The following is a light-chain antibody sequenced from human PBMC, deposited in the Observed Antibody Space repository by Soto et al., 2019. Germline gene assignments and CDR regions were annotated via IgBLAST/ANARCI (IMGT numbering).Light chain of an antibody. CDR3: QQSYSIPFT. V-gene: IGKV1-39*01. Sequence: DIEMTQSPSSLSASVGDRVTITCRAGQSINTYLNWYHQKPGKAPELLIYAASNLQSGVPSRFSGSGSGTEFTLTISSLQPEDFATYYCQQSYSIPFTFGPGTKVDI. CDR2: AAS. CDR1: QSINTY. J-gene: IGKJ3*01.